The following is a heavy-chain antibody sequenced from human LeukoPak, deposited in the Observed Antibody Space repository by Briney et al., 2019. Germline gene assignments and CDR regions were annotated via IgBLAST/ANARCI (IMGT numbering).Heavy chain of an antibody. CDR3: ARTDGVGGTKGSKFDY. CDR1: GDSISSSNYY. Sequence: PSETLSLTCTVSGDSISSSNYYWGWIRQPTGKGLEWIGSIYYSGSDYYNPSLLSRATMTVDMSKNQFSLKLRSLTAADTAVYYCARTDGVGGTKGSKFDYWGQGTLVTVSS. CDR2: IYYSGSD. V-gene: IGHV4-39*01. J-gene: IGHJ4*02. D-gene: IGHD1-26*01.